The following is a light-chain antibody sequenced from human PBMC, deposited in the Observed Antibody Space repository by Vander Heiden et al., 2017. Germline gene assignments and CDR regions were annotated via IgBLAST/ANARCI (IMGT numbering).Light chain of an antibody. J-gene: IGLJ3*02. Sequence: QSALTQPASVSGSPGQSITISCTGTSSDVGGYNYVSWYQQHPGKAPKLMSYEVSNRPSGVSNRFSGSKSGNTASLTISGLQAEDEAEYDCSSYTSSSTLWVFGGGTKLTVL. CDR1: SSDVGGYNY. V-gene: IGLV2-14*01. CDR3: SSYTSSSTLWV. CDR2: EVS.